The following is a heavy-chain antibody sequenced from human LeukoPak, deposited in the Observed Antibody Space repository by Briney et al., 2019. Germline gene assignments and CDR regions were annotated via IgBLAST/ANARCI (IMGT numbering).Heavy chain of an antibody. J-gene: IGHJ3*02. CDR1: GFTFSGYW. CDR3: ARDLEI. Sequence: TGGSLRLSCAASGFTFSGYWMTWVRQPPGKGLEWVAIIKQDGSEKYYVNSVKGRFTISRDNAKNSLYLQLNILRAEDTAVYYCARDLEIWGQGTMVTVSS. CDR2: IKQDGSEK. V-gene: IGHV3-7*01.